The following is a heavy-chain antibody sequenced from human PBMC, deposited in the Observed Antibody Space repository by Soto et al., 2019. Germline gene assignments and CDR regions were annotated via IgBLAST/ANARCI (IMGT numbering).Heavy chain of an antibody. D-gene: IGHD2-15*01. CDR1: GFTVRSNY. Sequence: GGSLRLSCAASGFTVRSNYMSWVRQAPGKGLEWVSIIYSGGSTYYADSVKGRFTISRDNSKNTLYLQMNSLRVEDTAIYYCARDKDCSGGSCWTGTDYWGQGTLVTVSS. CDR3: ARDKDCSGGSCWTGTDY. J-gene: IGHJ4*02. V-gene: IGHV3-53*01. CDR2: IYSGGST.